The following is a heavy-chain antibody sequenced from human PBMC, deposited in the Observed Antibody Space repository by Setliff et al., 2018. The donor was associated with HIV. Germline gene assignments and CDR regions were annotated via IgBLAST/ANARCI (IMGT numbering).Heavy chain of an antibody. Sequence: LSLTCTVSGGSINNYYWSWIRQPAGKGLEWIGRIYTSGSTNYNPSLKSRVTISVDTSKNQFSLKLKSVTAADTALYYCAGLVRGGSGHYFDYWGQGKLVTVSS. D-gene: IGHD3-10*01. CDR3: AGLVRGGSGHYFDY. CDR2: IYTSGST. CDR1: GGSINNYY. J-gene: IGHJ4*02. V-gene: IGHV4-4*07.